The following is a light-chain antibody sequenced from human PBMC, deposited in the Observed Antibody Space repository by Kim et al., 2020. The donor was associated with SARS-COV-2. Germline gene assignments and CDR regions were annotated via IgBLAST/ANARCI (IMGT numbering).Light chain of an antibody. CDR2: RDN. V-gene: IGLV3-1*01. J-gene: IGLJ1*01. CDR3: QAWDSSIYV. Sequence: SYELTQPPSVSVSPGQTASITCSGDKLGEKYASWYQQKPGQSPVVVIFRDNRRPSGIPERFSGSNSGNTATLTISGTQAMDEADYYCQAWDSSIYV. CDR1: KLGEKY.